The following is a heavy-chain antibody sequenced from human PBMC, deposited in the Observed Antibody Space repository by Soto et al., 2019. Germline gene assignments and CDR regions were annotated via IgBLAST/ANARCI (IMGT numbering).Heavy chain of an antibody. D-gene: IGHD2-21*02. J-gene: IGHJ3*02. Sequence: SETLSLTCTVSGGSISSGGYYWSWIRQHPGKGLEWIGYIYYSGSTYYNPSLKSRVTISVDTSKNQFSLKLSSVTAADTAVYYCARESAGVVVTAISAFDIWGQGTMVTVS. CDR1: GGSISSGGYY. CDR3: ARESAGVVVTAISAFDI. CDR2: IYYSGST. V-gene: IGHV4-31*03.